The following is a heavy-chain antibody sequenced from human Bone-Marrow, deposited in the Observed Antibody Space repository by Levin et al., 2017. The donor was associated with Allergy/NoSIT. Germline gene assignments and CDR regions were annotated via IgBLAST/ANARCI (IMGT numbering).Heavy chain of an antibody. CDR1: GFTFSSYS. D-gene: IGHD5-12*01. CDR2: IGGGGADT. Sequence: GGSLRLSCAVSGFTFSSYSMSWVRQAPGKGLEWVSAIGGGGADTYYAHSVKGRFTISRDNSKNTLYLQMNSLRAEDTAVYYCAKEGPLNGYVSYWGQGTLVTVSS. CDR3: AKEGPLNGYVSY. J-gene: IGHJ4*02. V-gene: IGHV3-23*01.